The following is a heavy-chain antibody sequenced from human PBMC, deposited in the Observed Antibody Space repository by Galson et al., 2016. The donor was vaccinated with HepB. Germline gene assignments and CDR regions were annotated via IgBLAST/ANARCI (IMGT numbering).Heavy chain of an antibody. CDR2: IYHNGNA. CDR3: AGDHSDLSKAWFDP. Sequence: ETLSLTCIVSGASISSTNWWNWVRQSPGKGLEWIGEIYHNGNANYNPSLESRVTMSMDKSKNQFSLRLTSVTAADTAVYFCAGDHSDLSKAWFDPWGQGTLVTVSS. D-gene: IGHD4-11*01. CDR1: GASISSTNW. J-gene: IGHJ5*02. V-gene: IGHV4/OR15-8*02.